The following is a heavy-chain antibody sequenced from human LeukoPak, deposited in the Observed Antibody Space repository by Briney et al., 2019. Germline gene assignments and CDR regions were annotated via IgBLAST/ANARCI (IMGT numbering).Heavy chain of an antibody. CDR3: AKGTTMIVVVITSYYYYGMDV. V-gene: IGHV3-23*01. D-gene: IGHD3-22*01. CDR1: GFTFSSYA. Sequence: GASLRLSCAASGFTFSSYAMSWVRQAPGKGLEWVSAISGSGGSTYYADSVKGRFTISRDNSKNTLYLQMNSLRAEDTAVYYRAKGTTMIVVVITSYYYYGMDVWGQGTTVTVSS. CDR2: ISGSGGST. J-gene: IGHJ6*02.